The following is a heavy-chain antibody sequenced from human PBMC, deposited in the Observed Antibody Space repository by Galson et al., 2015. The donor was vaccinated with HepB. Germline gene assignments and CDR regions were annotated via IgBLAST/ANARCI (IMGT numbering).Heavy chain of an antibody. CDR2: IYYSGST. V-gene: IGHV4-30-4*01. CDR1: GGSISSGDYY. Sequence: TLSLTCTVSGGSISSGDYYWSWIRQPPGKGLEWIGYIYYSGSTYYNPSLKSRVTISLDTSKNQFSLKLSSVTAADTAVYYCARQCYYDSSGYGYYYYYMDVWGKGTTVTVSS. D-gene: IGHD3-22*01. CDR3: ARQCYYDSSGYGYYYYYMDV. J-gene: IGHJ6*03.